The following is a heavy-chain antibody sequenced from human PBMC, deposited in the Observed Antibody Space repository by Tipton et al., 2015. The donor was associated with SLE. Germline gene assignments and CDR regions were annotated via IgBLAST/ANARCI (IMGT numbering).Heavy chain of an antibody. CDR3: TRQFTPVTGYNYGFDV. J-gene: IGHJ6*02. CDR2: IYTTGST. CDR1: GGSITGYY. D-gene: IGHD3-9*01. Sequence: TLSLTCSVSGGSITGYYWSWIRQSQGKQLEWIGYIYTTGSTSYNPSLKSRVTMSVDTSKNQFSLKLTSVTAADTAVYYCTRQFTPVTGYNYGFDVWGQGTTVSVSS. V-gene: IGHV4-59*08.